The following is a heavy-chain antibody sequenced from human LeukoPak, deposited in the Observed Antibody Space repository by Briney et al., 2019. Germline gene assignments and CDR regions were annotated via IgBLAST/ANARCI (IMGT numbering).Heavy chain of an antibody. Sequence: PSETLSLTCTVSGGSISSGGYYWSWIRQPPGKGLEWIGYIYHSGSTYYNPSLKSRVTISVDRSKNQFSLKLSSVTAADTAVYYCARDRVTTSTVAFDIWGQGTMVTVSS. V-gene: IGHV4-30-2*01. D-gene: IGHD4-11*01. CDR1: GGSISSGGYY. J-gene: IGHJ3*02. CDR2: IYHSGST. CDR3: ARDRVTTSTVAFDI.